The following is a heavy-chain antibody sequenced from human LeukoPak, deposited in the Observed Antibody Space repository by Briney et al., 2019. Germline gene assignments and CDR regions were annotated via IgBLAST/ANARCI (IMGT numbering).Heavy chain of an antibody. CDR1: GFTFSRNG. CDR2: ISGSGGST. D-gene: IGHD3-10*01. Sequence: AGGSLRLSCAASGFTFSRNGMTWVRQAPGKGLEWVSAISGSGGSTYYADSVKGRFTISRDNSKNTLYLQMNSLRAEDTAVYYCAKDRRAGSYDYWGQGTLVTASS. V-gene: IGHV3-23*01. CDR3: AKDRRAGSYDY. J-gene: IGHJ4*02.